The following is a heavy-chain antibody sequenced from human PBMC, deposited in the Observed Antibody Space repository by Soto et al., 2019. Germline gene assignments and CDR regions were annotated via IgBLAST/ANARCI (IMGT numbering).Heavy chain of an antibody. CDR1: GDSISSPNW. CDR3: AREGFDHRPDY. J-gene: IGHJ4*02. CDR2: MFASGSS. Sequence: SETLSLTCAVSGDSISSPNWWSWYRQTPGKGLELIGEMFASGSSNCNPSLNGRVTISLDTSKNHFSLKLTSLTAADTAIYYCAREGFDHRPDYWGQGIPVTVSS. V-gene: IGHV4-4*02.